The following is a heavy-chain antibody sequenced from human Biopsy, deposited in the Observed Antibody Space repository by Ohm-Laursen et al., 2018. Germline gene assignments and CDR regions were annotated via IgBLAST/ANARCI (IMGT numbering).Heavy chain of an antibody. CDR2: ISDSGST. CDR1: GGSTSSDY. V-gene: IGHV4-59*08. D-gene: IGHD2-15*01. CDR3: ARRGSGGRSFDH. Sequence: GTLSLTCTVSGGSTSSDYWSWIRQTPGKGLEWIGDISDSGSTNYKPSLKSRVIISVDTSKNQFSLNLSSVTAADTAVYYCARRGSGGRSFDHWGQGTLVTVSS. J-gene: IGHJ4*02.